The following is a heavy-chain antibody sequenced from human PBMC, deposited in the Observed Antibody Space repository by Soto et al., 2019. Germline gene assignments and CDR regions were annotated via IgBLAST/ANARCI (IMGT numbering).Heavy chain of an antibody. V-gene: IGHV1-18*01. Sequence: QVQLVQSGAEVKKPGASVKVSCKASGYTFTSYGISWVRQAPGQGLEWMGCISAYNGNTNYAQKPQGRGTMTTDTSSRPADLALRSLRSDDRAVYYCARDLPPVDYWGQGTLVNVS. CDR1: GYTFTSYG. CDR2: ISAYNGNT. CDR3: ARDLPPVDY. J-gene: IGHJ4*02.